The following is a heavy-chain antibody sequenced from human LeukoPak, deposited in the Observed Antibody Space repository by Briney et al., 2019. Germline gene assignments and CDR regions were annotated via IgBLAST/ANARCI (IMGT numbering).Heavy chain of an antibody. Sequence: ASVKVSCKASGYSFTGYYIHWVRQASGQGLEWMGWINPNSGGTKYAQKFQGRVTMTRDTSISTAYMELSRLTSDDTAVFYCARVLRDWYFDLWGRGTLVTVSS. CDR3: ARVLRDWYFDL. CDR2: INPNSGGT. J-gene: IGHJ2*01. V-gene: IGHV1-2*02. CDR1: GYSFTGYY.